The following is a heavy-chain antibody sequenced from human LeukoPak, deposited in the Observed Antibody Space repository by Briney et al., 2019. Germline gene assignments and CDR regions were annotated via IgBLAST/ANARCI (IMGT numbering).Heavy chain of an antibody. Sequence: ASVKVSCKASGYTFTGYYMHWVRQAPGQGLEWMGWIKPNSGGTRSAQKFQGRVTMTRDTSISTAYMELSSLRYDDTAVYYCATNILVRDIINWFDPWGQGTLVTVSS. V-gene: IGHV1-2*02. CDR2: IKPNSGGT. J-gene: IGHJ5*02. D-gene: IGHD3-10*01. CDR3: ATNILVRDIINWFDP. CDR1: GYTFTGYY.